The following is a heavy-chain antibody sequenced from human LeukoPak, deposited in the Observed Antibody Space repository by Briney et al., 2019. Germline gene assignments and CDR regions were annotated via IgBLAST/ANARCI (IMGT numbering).Heavy chain of an antibody. Sequence: SETLSLTCTVSGGSFSSYDWSWIRQPPGKGLEWIGYIYYSGSTNYNPSLKSRVTISVDTSKNQFSLKLSSVTAADTAVYYCAREPDYYYYGMGVWGQGTTVTVSS. CDR2: IYYSGST. D-gene: IGHD2-2*01. CDR1: GGSFSSYD. J-gene: IGHJ6*02. CDR3: AREPDYYYYGMGV. V-gene: IGHV4-59*01.